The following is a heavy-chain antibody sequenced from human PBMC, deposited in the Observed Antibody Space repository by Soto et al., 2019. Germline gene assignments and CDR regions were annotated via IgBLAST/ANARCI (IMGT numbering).Heavy chain of an antibody. D-gene: IGHD3-10*01. CDR1: GGSFSGYY. CDR2: INHSGST. CDR3: ARGRILLWFGELLALYYYYGMDV. Sequence: KASETLSLTCAVYGGSFSGYYWSWIRQPQGKGLEWMGEINHSGSTNYNPSLKSRVTISVDTSKNQFSLKLSSVTAADTAVYYCARGRILLWFGELLALYYYYGMDVWGQGTTVTVSS. J-gene: IGHJ6*02. V-gene: IGHV4-34*01.